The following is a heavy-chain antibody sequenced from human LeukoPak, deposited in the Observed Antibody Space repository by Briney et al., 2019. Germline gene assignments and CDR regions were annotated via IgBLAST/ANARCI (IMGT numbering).Heavy chain of an antibody. D-gene: IGHD4-11*01. CDR1: GYTLTELS. Sequence: GASVKVSCKVSGYTLTELSMHWVQQAPGKGLEWMGGFDPEDGETIYAQKFQGRVTMTEDTSTDTAYMELSSLRSEDTAVYYCATDYSNGTDLYYYMDVWGKGTTVTVSS. J-gene: IGHJ6*03. V-gene: IGHV1-24*01. CDR3: ATDYSNGTDLYYYMDV. CDR2: FDPEDGET.